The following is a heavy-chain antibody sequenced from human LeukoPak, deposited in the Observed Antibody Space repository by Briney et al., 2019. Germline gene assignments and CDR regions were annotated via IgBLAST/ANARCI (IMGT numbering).Heavy chain of an antibody. D-gene: IGHD4-17*01. Sequence: SETLSLTCTVPGGSISSGDYYWSWIRQPPGKGLEWIGYIYYSGSTYYNPSLKSRVTISVDTSKNQFSLKLSSVTAADTAVYYCARAVTMTTVTPDAFDIWGQGTMVTVSS. J-gene: IGHJ3*02. CDR1: GGSISSGDYY. V-gene: IGHV4-30-4*01. CDR3: ARAVTMTTVTPDAFDI. CDR2: IYYSGST.